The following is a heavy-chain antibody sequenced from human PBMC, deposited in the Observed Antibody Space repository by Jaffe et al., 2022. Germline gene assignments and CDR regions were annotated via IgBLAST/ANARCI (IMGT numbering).Heavy chain of an antibody. D-gene: IGHD5-12*01. CDR2: IYYIGST. CDR1: GGSISSYY. Sequence: QVQLQESGPGLVKPSETLSLTCTVSGGSISSYYWSWIRQPPGKGLEWIGYIYYIGSTNYNPSLKSRVTISVDTSKNQFSLKLSSVTAADTAVYYCARARWLQLDFDYWGQGTLVTVSS. J-gene: IGHJ4*02. CDR3: ARARWLQLDFDY. V-gene: IGHV4-59*01.